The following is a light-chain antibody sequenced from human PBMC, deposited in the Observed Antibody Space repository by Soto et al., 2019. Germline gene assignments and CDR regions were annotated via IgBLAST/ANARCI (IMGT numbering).Light chain of an antibody. CDR3: GSYAGSYTYV. CDR2: DVS. V-gene: IGLV2-11*01. Sequence: QSVLTQPRSVSGSPGQSVTISCTGTSSDVGGYNYVSWYQQHPGKAPKLMIYDVSKRPSGVPDRFSGSKSGNTASLTISWLQAEDEADYYCGSYAGSYTYVFGTGTKLTVL. CDR1: SSDVGGYNY. J-gene: IGLJ1*01.